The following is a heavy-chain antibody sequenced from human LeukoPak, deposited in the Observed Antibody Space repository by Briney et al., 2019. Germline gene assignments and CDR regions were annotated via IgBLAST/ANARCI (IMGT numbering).Heavy chain of an antibody. CDR3: AKSGKDSSGWGAFNY. J-gene: IGHJ4*02. Sequence: GGSLRLSCAASGFTFSSYAMNWVRQAPGKGLEWVSTIGGSGGSTYYADSVKGRFTISRDNSKNTLYLQMNSLRAEDTAVYYCAKSGKDSSGWGAFNYWGPGTLVTVSS. CDR2: IGGSGGST. V-gene: IGHV3-23*01. D-gene: IGHD6-19*01. CDR1: GFTFSSYA.